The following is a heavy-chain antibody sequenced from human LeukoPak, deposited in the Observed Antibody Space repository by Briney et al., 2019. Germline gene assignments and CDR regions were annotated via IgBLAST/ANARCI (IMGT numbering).Heavy chain of an antibody. Sequence: PSETLSLTCAVYGGSFSGYYWSWIRRPPGKGLEWIGEINHSGSTNYNPSLKSRVTISVDTSKNQFSLKLSSVTAADTAVYYCAREGGWFDPWGQGTLVTVSS. CDR1: GGSFSGYY. V-gene: IGHV4-34*01. J-gene: IGHJ5*02. CDR3: AREGGWFDP. CDR2: INHSGST. D-gene: IGHD3-16*01.